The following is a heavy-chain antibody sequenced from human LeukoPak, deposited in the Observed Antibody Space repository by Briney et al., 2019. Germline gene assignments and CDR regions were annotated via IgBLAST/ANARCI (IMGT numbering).Heavy chain of an antibody. Sequence: PSETLSLTCSVSGGSNSPYYWSWIRQPPGKGLEWIGYIYYSGSTNYNPSLKSRVTMSVDTSKNQFSLKLSSVTAADTAVYYCARVGHYDGSGSYSGLLDYWGQGTLVTVSS. CDR2: IYYSGST. J-gene: IGHJ4*02. CDR3: ARVGHYDGSGSYSGLLDY. D-gene: IGHD3-22*01. CDR1: GGSNSPYY. V-gene: IGHV4-59*01.